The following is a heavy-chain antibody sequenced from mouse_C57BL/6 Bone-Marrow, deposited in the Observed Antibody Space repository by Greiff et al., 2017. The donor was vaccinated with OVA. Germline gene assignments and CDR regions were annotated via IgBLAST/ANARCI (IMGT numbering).Heavy chain of an antibody. D-gene: IGHD2-3*01. CDR1: GYTFTDYY. CDR3: ARVYDGYLAWCAY. J-gene: IGHJ3*01. Sequence: QVQLKQSGAELVRPGASVKLSCKASGYTFTDYYINWVKQRPGQGLEWIARIYPGSGNTYYNEKFKGKATLTAEKSSSTAYMQLSSLTSEDSAVYFCARVYDGYLAWCAYWGQGTLVTVSA. CDR2: IYPGSGNT. V-gene: IGHV1-76*01.